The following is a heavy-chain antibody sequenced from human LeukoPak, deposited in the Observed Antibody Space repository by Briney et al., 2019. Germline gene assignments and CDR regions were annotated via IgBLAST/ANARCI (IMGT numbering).Heavy chain of an antibody. CDR1: GFTFSAYS. CDR3: ASGGRFGDY. D-gene: IGHD3-10*01. Sequence: KTGGSLRLSCAASGFTFSAYSMNWVRQAPGKGLEWVSSITSSSTNIKYADSVKGRFTISRDNAENSLYLQMNSLRVEDTAVYYCASGGRFGDYWGQGTLVTVSS. J-gene: IGHJ4*02. V-gene: IGHV3-21*01. CDR2: ITSSSTNI.